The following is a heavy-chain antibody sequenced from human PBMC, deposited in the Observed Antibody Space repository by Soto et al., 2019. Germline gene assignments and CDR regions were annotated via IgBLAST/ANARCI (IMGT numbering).Heavy chain of an antibody. Sequence: GESLKISCKGSGYSFTSYWIGWVRQMPGKGLEWMGIIYPGDSDTRYSPSFQGQVTISADKSINTAYLQWSSLKASDTAMYYCARQYCSGGSCYSEDYYYGMDVWGQGTTVTVSS. CDR2: IYPGDSDT. CDR1: GYSFTSYW. D-gene: IGHD2-15*01. J-gene: IGHJ6*02. CDR3: ARQYCSGGSCYSEDYYYGMDV. V-gene: IGHV5-51*01.